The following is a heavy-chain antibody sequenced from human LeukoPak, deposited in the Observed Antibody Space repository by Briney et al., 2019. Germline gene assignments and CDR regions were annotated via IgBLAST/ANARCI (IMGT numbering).Heavy chain of an antibody. CDR3: ARLGGYSYGYDY. V-gene: IGHV3-21*01. D-gene: IGHD5-18*01. CDR2: ISSSSSSYI. CDR1: VFTFSSYS. Sequence: PGGSLRLSCAASVFTFSSYSMNLVRQAPGKGLEWVSSISSSSSSYIYYADSVKGRFTISRDNAKNSLYLQMNSLRAEDTAVYYCARLGGYSYGYDYWGQGTLVTVSS. J-gene: IGHJ4*02.